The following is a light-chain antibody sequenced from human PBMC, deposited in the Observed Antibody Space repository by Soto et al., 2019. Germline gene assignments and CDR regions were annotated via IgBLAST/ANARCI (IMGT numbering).Light chain of an antibody. J-gene: IGKJ2*01. CDR1: QSISSW. CDR3: QQYNSYSYT. V-gene: IGKV1-5*01. Sequence: DIQMTQSPSTLSASVGDRVTITCRASQSISSWLAWYQQKPGKAPKLLIYDASSLGSGVPSRFSCSGSGTEFTLTTSSLQPDDFATYYCQQYNSYSYTFGQGTKLEIK. CDR2: DAS.